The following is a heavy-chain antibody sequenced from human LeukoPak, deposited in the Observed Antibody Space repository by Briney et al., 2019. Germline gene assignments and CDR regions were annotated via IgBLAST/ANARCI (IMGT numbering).Heavy chain of an antibody. CDR2: ISGNNDNP. CDR1: GYSFSNFG. J-gene: IGHJ4*02. Sequence: ASVRVSCKTSGYSFSNFGIDWVRQAPGQGLEWMGWISGNNDNPNYGQKFQGRFTVTTDSSTSTAYMELRNLRFDDTAVYYCARDGTSTGDHWGQGTLVTVSS. D-gene: IGHD2-2*01. V-gene: IGHV1-18*01. CDR3: ARDGTSTGDH.